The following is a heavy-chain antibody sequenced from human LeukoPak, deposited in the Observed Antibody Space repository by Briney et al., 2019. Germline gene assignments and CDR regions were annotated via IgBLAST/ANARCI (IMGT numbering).Heavy chain of an antibody. J-gene: IGHJ2*01. CDR3: AYSSRRISSSWYRVGWYFDL. CDR1: GFTFSSYS. D-gene: IGHD6-13*01. CDR2: ISSSSSYI. Sequence: KPGGSLRLSCAASGFTFSSYSMNWVRQAPGKGLEWVSSISSSSSYIYYADSVKGRFTISRDNAKNSLYLQMNSLRAEDTAVYYCAYSSRRISSSWYRVGWYFDLWGRGTLVTVSS. V-gene: IGHV3-21*01.